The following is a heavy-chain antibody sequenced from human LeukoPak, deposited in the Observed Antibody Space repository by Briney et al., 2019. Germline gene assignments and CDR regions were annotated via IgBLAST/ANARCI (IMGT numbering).Heavy chain of an antibody. CDR1: GFTVSSNY. J-gene: IGHJ5*02. CDR2: IYTDDST. V-gene: IGHV3-53*01. CDR3: ARDPYYAGSSDP. Sequence: GGSLRLSCAASGFTVSSNYMTWVRQAPGKGLECVSVIYTDDSTYYADSVKGRFTISRDSSKNTLYLQMNSLRAEDTAVYYCARDPYYAGSSDPWGQGTLVTVSS. D-gene: IGHD3-3*01.